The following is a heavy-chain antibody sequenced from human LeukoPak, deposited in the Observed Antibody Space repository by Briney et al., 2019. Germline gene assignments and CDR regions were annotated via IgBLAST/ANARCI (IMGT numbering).Heavy chain of an antibody. D-gene: IGHD6-13*01. CDR3: ASIRAAGKVY. J-gene: IGHJ4*02. CDR2: ISSSSSTI. V-gene: IGHV3-48*02. Sequence: GGSLRLSCAASGFTFSSYSMNWVRQAPGRGLEWVSSISSSSSTIYYADSVKGRFTISRDNAKNSLYLQMNSLRDEDTAVYYCASIRAAGKVYWGQGTLVTVSS. CDR1: GFTFSSYS.